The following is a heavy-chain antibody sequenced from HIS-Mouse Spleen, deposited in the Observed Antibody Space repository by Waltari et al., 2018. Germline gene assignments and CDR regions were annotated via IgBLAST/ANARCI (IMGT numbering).Heavy chain of an antibody. CDR1: GYNFTGYY. J-gene: IGHJ3*02. Sequence: QVQLVQSGAEAKKPGASVKVSCKASGYNFTGYYMHGVRQAPGQWLGWMGGDNPHSGCTNSAQKFQGRVTMTRETSISTAYMELSRLRSDDTAVYYCASLSITGTHDVFDIWGQGTMVTVSS. CDR3: ASLSITGTHDVFDI. CDR2: DNPHSGCT. V-gene: IGHV1-2*02. D-gene: IGHD1-7*01.